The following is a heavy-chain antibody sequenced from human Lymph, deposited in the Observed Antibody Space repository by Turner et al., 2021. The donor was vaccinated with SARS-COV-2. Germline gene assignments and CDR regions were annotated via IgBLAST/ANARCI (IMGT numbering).Heavy chain of an antibody. CDR1: GFPFSSYT. V-gene: IGHV3-23*01. Sequence: EVQLLESGGGLVQPGGSLRLSCAASGFPFSSYTLCWVRQAPGKGLEWVSAISGRGASTYYADSVKGRFTISRDNSKNTLYLQMNSLRVEDTAVYYCAKDGYDGIYCGGGSCYSGWFDPWGQGTLVTVSS. J-gene: IGHJ5*02. CDR2: ISGRGAST. D-gene: IGHD2-15*01. CDR3: AKDGYDGIYCGGGSCYSGWFDP.